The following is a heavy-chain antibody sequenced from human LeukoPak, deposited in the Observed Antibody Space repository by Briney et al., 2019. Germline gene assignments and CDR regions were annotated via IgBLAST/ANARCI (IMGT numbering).Heavy chain of an antibody. V-gene: IGHV4-39*01. Sequence: PSEILSLTCTVSGGSISSSSYYWGWIRQPPGKGLEWIGSIYYSGSTYYNPSLKSRVTISVDTSKNQFSLKLSSVTAADTAVYYCARTGGRIFDYWGQGTLVTVSS. CDR2: IYYSGST. CDR3: ARTGGRIFDY. CDR1: GGSISSSSYY. D-gene: IGHD4-23*01. J-gene: IGHJ4*02.